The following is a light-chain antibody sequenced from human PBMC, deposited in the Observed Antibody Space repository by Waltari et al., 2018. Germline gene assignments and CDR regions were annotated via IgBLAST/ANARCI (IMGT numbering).Light chain of an antibody. CDR2: GAS. CDR1: QGIRND. J-gene: IGKJ1*01. V-gene: IGKV1-17*01. Sequence: DIHMTQSPSSLSASVGDRVPIPCRASQGIRNDLGWYQQKPGKAPKRLLYGASSMQSGVPSRCSSSRSVTEFSLTISSLQPQDVAAYYYLQHNSFPHTFGQGTKVEIK. CDR3: LQHNSFPHT.